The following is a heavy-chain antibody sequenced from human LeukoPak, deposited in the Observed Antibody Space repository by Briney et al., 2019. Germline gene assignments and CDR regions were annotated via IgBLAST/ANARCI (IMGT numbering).Heavy chain of an antibody. CDR3: ARMDSYGYYYYYMDV. J-gene: IGHJ6*03. CDR2: ISGSGGST. D-gene: IGHD5-18*01. CDR1: GFTFSSYS. V-gene: IGHV3-23*01. Sequence: PGGSLRLSCAASGFTFSSYSMSWVRQAPGKGLEWVSAISGSGGSTYYADSVRGRFTISRDNSKNTLYLQMNSLRAEDTAVYYCARMDSYGYYYYYMDVWGKGTTVTVSS.